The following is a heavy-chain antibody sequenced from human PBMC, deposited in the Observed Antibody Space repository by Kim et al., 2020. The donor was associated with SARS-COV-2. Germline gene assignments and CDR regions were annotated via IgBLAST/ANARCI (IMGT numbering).Heavy chain of an antibody. CDR1: GGSISSGGYY. D-gene: IGHD3-3*01. Sequence: SETLSLTCTVSGGSISSGGYYWSWIRQHPGKGLEWIGYIYYSGSTYYNPSLKSRVTISVDTSKNQFSLKLSSVTAADTAVYYCARDPVENPVPLGYYYYYGMDVWGQGTTVTVSS. V-gene: IGHV4-31*03. J-gene: IGHJ6*02. CDR2: IYYSGST. CDR3: ARDPVENPVPLGYYYYYGMDV.